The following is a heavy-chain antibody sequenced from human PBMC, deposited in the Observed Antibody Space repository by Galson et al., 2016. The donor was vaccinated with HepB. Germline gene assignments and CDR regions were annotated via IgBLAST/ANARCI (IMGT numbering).Heavy chain of an antibody. Sequence: ETLSLTCAVSGASISNNYWWGWVRQSPEKGLEWIGEIYQSGTANYNPSFTKRATIAVDTSKNQISLRLDSVTAADTAVYYCTRGTLGTSATMAFDYWGQGTLVSVSS. J-gene: IGHJ4*02. CDR3: TRGTLGTSATMAFDY. CDR2: IYQSGTA. V-gene: IGHV4-4*02. D-gene: IGHD4/OR15-4a*01. CDR1: GASISNNYW.